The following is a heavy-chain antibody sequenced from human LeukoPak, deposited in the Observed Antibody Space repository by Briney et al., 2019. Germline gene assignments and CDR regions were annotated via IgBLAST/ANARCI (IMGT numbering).Heavy chain of an antibody. CDR1: GFTFSSYG. V-gene: IGHV3-33*01. CDR3: AREGNSGYDWNY. J-gene: IGHJ4*02. CDR2: IWYDGSNK. Sequence: GGSLRLSCAASGFTFSSYGMHWVRQCPGKGLEWVAVIWYDGSNKHYADSVKSRFTISRDNSRNTLYLQMNSLRAEDTAVYYCAREGNSGYDWNYWGQGTLVTVSS. D-gene: IGHD5-12*01.